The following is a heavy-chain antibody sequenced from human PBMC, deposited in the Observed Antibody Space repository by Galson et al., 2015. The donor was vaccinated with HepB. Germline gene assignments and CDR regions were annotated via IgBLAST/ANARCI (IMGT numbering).Heavy chain of an antibody. J-gene: IGHJ4*02. V-gene: IGHV3-64D*06. CDR3: VPTSRFGSGSYFDY. CDR2: ISSNGGST. D-gene: IGHD3-10*01. CDR1: GFTFSSYA. Sequence: SLRLSCAASGFTFSSYAMHWVRQAPGKGLEYVSAISSNGGSTYYADSVKGRFTISRDNSKNTLYLQMSSLRAEDTAVYYCVPTSRFGSGSYFDYWGQGTLVTVSS.